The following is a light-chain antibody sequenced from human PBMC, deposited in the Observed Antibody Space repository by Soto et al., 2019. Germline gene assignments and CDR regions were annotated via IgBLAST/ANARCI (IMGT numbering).Light chain of an antibody. J-gene: IGLJ2*01. Sequence: QSALAQPASVSGSPGQSITISCTGTSSDIGAYNHVSWFQQYPGKAPKLMIYEVNNRPSGISNRFSGSKSGNTASLTISGLQAEDEADYYCSSYTTNYTRLYFGGGTKLTVL. CDR3: SSYTTNYTRLY. V-gene: IGLV2-14*03. CDR1: SSDIGAYNH. CDR2: EVN.